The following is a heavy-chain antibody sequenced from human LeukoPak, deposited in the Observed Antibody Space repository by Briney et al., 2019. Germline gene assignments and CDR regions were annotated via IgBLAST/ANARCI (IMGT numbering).Heavy chain of an antibody. CDR1: GFTVSSNY. CDR2: IYSGGST. D-gene: IGHD3-22*01. CDR3: ASIHYYDSSGQNY. V-gene: IGHV3-66*01. Sequence: GGSLRLSCAASGFTVSSNYMSWVRQAPGKGLEWVSVIYSGGSTYYVDSVKGRFTISRDNSKNTLYLQMNSLRAEDTAVYYCASIHYYDSSGQNYWGQGTLVTVSS. J-gene: IGHJ4*02.